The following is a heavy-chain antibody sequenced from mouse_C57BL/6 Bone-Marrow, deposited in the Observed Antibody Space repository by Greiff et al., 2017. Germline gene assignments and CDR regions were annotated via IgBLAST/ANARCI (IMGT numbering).Heavy chain of an antibody. V-gene: IGHV1-26*01. J-gene: IGHJ1*03. CDR2: INPNNGGT. CDR1: GYTFTDYY. CDR3: ARYYGSSYRYWYFDV. D-gene: IGHD1-1*01. Sequence: EVQLQQSGPELVKPGASVKISCKASGYTFTDYYMNWVKPSHGKSLEWIGDINPNNGGTSYNQKFKGKATLTVDKSSSTAYMELRSLTSEDSAVYYCARYYGSSYRYWYFDVWGTGTTVTVSS.